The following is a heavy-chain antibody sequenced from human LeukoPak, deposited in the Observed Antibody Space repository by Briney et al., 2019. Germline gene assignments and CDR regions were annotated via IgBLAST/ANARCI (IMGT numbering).Heavy chain of an antibody. V-gene: IGHV3-74*01. CDR2: INTDESST. CDR3: ARGVYGSGSGPLFY. D-gene: IGHD3-10*01. CDR1: GFTFRTYW. J-gene: IGHJ4*02. Sequence: GGSLRLSCAASGFTFRTYWMYWVRQAPGKGLVWVSRINTDESSTTYADSVKGRFTISRDNAKNTLYLQMNTLRAEDTAVYYCARGVYGSGSGPLFYWGQGTLVTVSS.